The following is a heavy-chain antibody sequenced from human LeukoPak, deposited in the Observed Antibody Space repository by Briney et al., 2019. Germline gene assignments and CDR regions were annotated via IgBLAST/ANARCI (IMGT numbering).Heavy chain of an antibody. CDR3: ARYSTLYYYDSSGDDAFDI. J-gene: IGHJ3*02. CDR1: GGTFSSYA. Sequence: SVKVSCXASGGTFSSYAISWVRQAPGQGLEWMGGIIPIFGTANYAQKFQGRVTITTDESTSTAYMELSSLRSEDTAVYYCARYSTLYYYDSSGDDAFDIWGQGTMVTVSS. V-gene: IGHV1-69*05. D-gene: IGHD3-22*01. CDR2: IIPIFGTA.